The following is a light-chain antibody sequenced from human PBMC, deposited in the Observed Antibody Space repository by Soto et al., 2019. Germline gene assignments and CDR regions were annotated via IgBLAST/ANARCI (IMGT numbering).Light chain of an antibody. V-gene: IGKV3-11*01. CDR2: DAS. CDR3: QQRSNWPPST. Sequence: EIVLTQSPATLSLSPGERATLSCRASQSVSSYLAWYQQKPGQAPRLLIYDASNRATGIPARFSGSGSGTDFTLTISSLEPEDFAVYYCQQRSNWPPSTVGQGTRLEIK. J-gene: IGKJ5*01. CDR1: QSVSSY.